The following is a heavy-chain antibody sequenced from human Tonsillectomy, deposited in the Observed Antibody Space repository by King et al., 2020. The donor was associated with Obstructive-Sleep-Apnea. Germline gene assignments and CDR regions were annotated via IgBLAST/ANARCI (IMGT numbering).Heavy chain of an antibody. D-gene: IGHD5-18*01. Sequence: VQLVESGGGLVQPGGSLRLSCAASGFTFSSYAMSWVRQAPGKGLGWGSTISGSGGNTYYADSVKGRFTISRANSKNTLYLQMNSLRAEDTAVYYCAKGRGYNYPNWYFDFWGRGTLVTVSS. V-gene: IGHV3-23*04. CDR2: ISGSGGNT. CDR1: GFTFSSYA. CDR3: AKGRGYNYPNWYFDF. J-gene: IGHJ2*01.